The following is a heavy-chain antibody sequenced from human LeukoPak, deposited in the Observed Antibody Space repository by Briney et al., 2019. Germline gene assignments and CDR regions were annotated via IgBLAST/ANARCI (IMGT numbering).Heavy chain of an antibody. J-gene: IGHJ5*02. V-gene: IGHV4-39*07. CDR3: ARGYIAAAASWFDP. Sequence: SETLSLTCTVSGGSISSSSYYWGWIRQPPGKGLEWIGSIYYSGSTYYNPSLKSRVTISVDSSKNQFSLKLSSVTAADTAVYYCARGYIAAAASWFDPWGQGTLSPSPQ. CDR2: IYYSGST. D-gene: IGHD6-13*01. CDR1: GGSISSSSYY.